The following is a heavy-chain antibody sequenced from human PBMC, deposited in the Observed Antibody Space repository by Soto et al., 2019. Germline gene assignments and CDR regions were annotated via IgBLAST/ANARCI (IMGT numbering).Heavy chain of an antibody. CDR2: ISAGNGNT. D-gene: IGHD2-2*01. J-gene: IGHJ4*02. Sequence: VKVSCKASGYTFTSYAMHWVRQAPGQRLEWMGWISAGNGNTKYSQKFQGRVTITRDTSASTAYMELSSLRSEDTAVYYCAREGSTFWDGFDYWGQGTLVTVSS. CDR1: GYTFTSYA. V-gene: IGHV1-3*01. CDR3: AREGSTFWDGFDY.